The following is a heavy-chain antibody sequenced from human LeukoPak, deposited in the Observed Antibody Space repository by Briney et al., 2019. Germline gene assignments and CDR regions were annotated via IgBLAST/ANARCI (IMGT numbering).Heavy chain of an antibody. CDR1: GGSISSYY. CDR3: ASLEDIVATMRAD. V-gene: IGHV4-59*12. CDR2: IYYSGST. J-gene: IGHJ4*02. Sequence: ASETLSLTCTVSGGSISSYYWSWIRQPPGKGLEWIGYIYYSGSTNYNPSLKSRVTISVDTSKNQFSLKLSSVTAADTAVYYCASLEDIVATMRADWGQGTLVTVSS. D-gene: IGHD5-12*01.